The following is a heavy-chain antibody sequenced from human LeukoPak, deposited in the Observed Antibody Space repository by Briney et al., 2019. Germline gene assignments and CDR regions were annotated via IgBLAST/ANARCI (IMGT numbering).Heavy chain of an antibody. Sequence: SSETLSLTCTVSAGSISLYNTYYWNWIRQPPGKGLEWIGYIYYSGSTSYNPSLKSRVTISVDTSKNQFSLKLSSVTAADTAVYYCARVFLVKWYGSGSYYNSLSWFDPWGQGTLVTVSS. J-gene: IGHJ5*02. CDR1: AGSISLYNTYY. CDR3: ARVFLVKWYGSGSYYNSLSWFDP. V-gene: IGHV4-59*12. D-gene: IGHD3-10*01. CDR2: IYYSGST.